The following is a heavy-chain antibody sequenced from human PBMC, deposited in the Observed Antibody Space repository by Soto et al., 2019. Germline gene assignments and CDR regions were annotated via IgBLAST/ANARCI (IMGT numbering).Heavy chain of an antibody. CDR1: GFTFSSYA. CDR2: ISGSGGST. V-gene: IGHV3-23*01. CDR3: AKVPAPGENWFDT. Sequence: EVQLLESGGGLVQPGGSLRLSCAASGFTFSSYAMSWVRQAPGKGLEWVSAISGSGGSTYYADFVKGRFTITRDNSKNTLYLKMNSLRAEDTAVYYCAKVPAPGENWFDTWGQGTMVTVSS. J-gene: IGHJ5*02. D-gene: IGHD3-16*01.